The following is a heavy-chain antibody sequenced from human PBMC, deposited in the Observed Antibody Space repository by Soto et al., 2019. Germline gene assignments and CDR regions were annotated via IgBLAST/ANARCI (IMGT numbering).Heavy chain of an antibody. V-gene: IGHV4-4*02. CDR2: IYHSGST. CDR3: AREKYSSSWSSYYYYGMDV. D-gene: IGHD6-13*01. Sequence: SETLSLTCAVSGGSISSSNWWSWVRQPPGKGLEWIGEIYHSGSTNYNPSLKSRVTISVDKSKNQFSLKLSSVTAADTAVYYCAREKYSSSWSSYYYYGMDVWGQGTTVTVSS. J-gene: IGHJ6*02. CDR1: GGSISSSNW.